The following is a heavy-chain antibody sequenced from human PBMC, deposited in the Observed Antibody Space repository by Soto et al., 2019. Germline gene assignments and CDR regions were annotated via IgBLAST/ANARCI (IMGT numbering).Heavy chain of an antibody. Sequence: SVKVSCKASGGTFSSYAISWVRQAPGQGLEWMGGIIPIFGTADYAQKFQGRVTITADESTSTAYMELSSLRSEDTAVYYCASQLTGDYYYYGMDVWGQGTTVTVSS. V-gene: IGHV1-69*13. CDR2: IIPIFGTA. D-gene: IGHD7-27*01. CDR3: ASQLTGDYYYYGMDV. CDR1: GGTFSSYA. J-gene: IGHJ6*02.